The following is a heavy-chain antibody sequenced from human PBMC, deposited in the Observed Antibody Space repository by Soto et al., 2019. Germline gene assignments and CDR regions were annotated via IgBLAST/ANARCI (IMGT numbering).Heavy chain of an antibody. CDR3: GRTPYSNGWFDY. CDR1: GYTFTTYY. Sequence: QVQLVQSGAEVKKPGASVKVSCKAAGYTFTTYYLHWVRQAPGQGLEWMGIINPSGSSTNYAQKLQGRVTMTRATYTSTVAMDLSRLKSEDTAVSYCGRTPYSNGWFDYWGPGNLVTVSS. V-gene: IGHV1-46*03. CDR2: INPSGSST. J-gene: IGHJ5*01. D-gene: IGHD3-22*01.